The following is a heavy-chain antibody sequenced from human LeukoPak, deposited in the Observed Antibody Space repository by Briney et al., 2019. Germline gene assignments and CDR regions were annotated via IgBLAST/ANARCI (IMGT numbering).Heavy chain of an antibody. J-gene: IGHJ3*02. V-gene: IGHV3-66*01. Sequence: GGPLRLSCAASGFTFSSYSMNWVRQAPGKRLEWVSAIYRDSNTYYTSSVRGRFTISRDNSKNTVSLQMDSLRAEDTAVYYCARDFRYDSSGYKRAAFDIWGQGTMVTVSS. CDR3: ARDFRYDSSGYKRAAFDI. CDR1: GFTFSSYS. CDR2: IYRDSNT. D-gene: IGHD3-22*01.